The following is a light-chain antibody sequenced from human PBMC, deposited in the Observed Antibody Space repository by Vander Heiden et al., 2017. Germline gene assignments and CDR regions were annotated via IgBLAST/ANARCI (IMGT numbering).Light chain of an antibody. CDR3: QQSYSTPRT. Sequence: DIQMTHSPSSLSASVGDRVTITCRASQSISNYLNWYQQKPGKAPKLLIYAASSLQSGVPSRFSGSGSGTDFTLTISSLQPEDFATYYCQQSYSTPRTFGQGTKVEIK. V-gene: IGKV1-39*01. CDR2: AAS. J-gene: IGKJ1*01. CDR1: QSISNY.